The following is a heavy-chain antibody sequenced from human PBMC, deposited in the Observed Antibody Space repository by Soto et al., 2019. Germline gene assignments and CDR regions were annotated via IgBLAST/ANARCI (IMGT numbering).Heavy chain of an antibody. CDR1: GGSFSGYY. CDR3: ARENTMVRGGIRPQVYYYYYGMDV. V-gene: IGHV4-34*01. D-gene: IGHD3-10*01. Sequence: SETLSLTCAVYGGSFSGYYWSWIRQPPGKGLEWIGEINHSGSTNYNPSLKSRVTISVDTSKNQFSLKLSSVTAADTAVYYCARENTMVRGGIRPQVYYYYYGMDVWGQGTSVTVS. J-gene: IGHJ6*01. CDR2: INHSGST.